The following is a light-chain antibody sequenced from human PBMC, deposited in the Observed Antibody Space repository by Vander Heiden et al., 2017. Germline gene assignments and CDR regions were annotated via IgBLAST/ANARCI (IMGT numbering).Light chain of an antibody. CDR2: GGS. V-gene: IGKV3-20*01. CDR1: QSVSSTY. Sequence: EIVLTQSPGTLSLSPGERATLSCRASQSVSSTYLAWYQQKPGQAPRFLMYGGSRRGTGIPDKFRGRGFGEDFHLTNNKIEAGSFAVEFCQRYGNSTAFGQG. CDR3: QRYGNSTA. J-gene: IGKJ5*01.